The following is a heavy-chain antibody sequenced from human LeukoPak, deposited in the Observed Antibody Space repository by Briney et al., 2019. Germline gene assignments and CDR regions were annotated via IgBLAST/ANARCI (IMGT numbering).Heavy chain of an antibody. D-gene: IGHD3-22*01. CDR3: ARGPPGRVYDSSKKGLFDP. V-gene: IGHV1-46*01. Sequence: ASVKVSCKASGYTFTTYYMHWVRQAPGQGLEWMGIINPSGSSTTYAQKFQGRVTMTRDTSTSTVYMELSSLRSEDTVTYYCARGPPGRVYDSSKKGLFDPWGQGTLVTVSS. CDR2: INPSGSST. CDR1: GYTFTTYY. J-gene: IGHJ5*02.